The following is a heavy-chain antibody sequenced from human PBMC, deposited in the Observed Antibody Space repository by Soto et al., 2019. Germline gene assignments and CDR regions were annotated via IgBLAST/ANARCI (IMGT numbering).Heavy chain of an antibody. CDR1: GFTFSTYS. D-gene: IGHD3-16*01. V-gene: IGHV3-48*02. Sequence: GGSLRLSCAASGFTFSTYSMNWVRQAPGKGLEWVSYISGTGSTIYYADSVKGRFTISRDNAKNSLYLQMNSLRDEDTAVYYCARDYADLGCYYGMDVWGQGTTVTVSS. CDR3: ARDYADLGCYYGMDV. J-gene: IGHJ6*02. CDR2: ISGTGSTI.